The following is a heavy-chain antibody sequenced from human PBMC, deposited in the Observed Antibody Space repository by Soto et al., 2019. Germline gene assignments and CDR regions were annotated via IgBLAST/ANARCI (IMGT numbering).Heavy chain of an antibody. D-gene: IGHD2-2*01. CDR2: TRNKANSYTT. Sequence: PGGSLRLSCAASGFTFSDHYMDWVRQAPGKGLEWVGRTRNKANSYTTEYAASVKGRFTISRDDSKNSLYLQMNSLKTEDTAVYYCSSTSPSGMDVWGQGTTVTVSS. CDR3: SSTSPSGMDV. CDR1: GFTFSDHY. V-gene: IGHV3-72*01. J-gene: IGHJ6*02.